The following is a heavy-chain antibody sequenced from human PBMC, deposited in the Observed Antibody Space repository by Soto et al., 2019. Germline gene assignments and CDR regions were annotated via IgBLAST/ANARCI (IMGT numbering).Heavy chain of an antibody. CDR1: GFTFVPTE. CDR3: VKNSGWFNT. CDR2: IDGSGGIT. J-gene: IGHJ5*02. V-gene: IGHV3-23*01. Sequence: QLLQSGGGWVQPGGSLHLSFAALGFTFVPTELGWVRQAPGEGLEWVSTIDGSGGITYYADSVKGRFTISRDNSRNTVYLQMNSLRGDDTALYYCVKNSGWFNTWGQGALVTVSS. D-gene: IGHD3-10*01.